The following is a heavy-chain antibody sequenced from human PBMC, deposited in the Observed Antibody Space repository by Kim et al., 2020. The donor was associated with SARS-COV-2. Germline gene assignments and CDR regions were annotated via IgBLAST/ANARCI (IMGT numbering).Heavy chain of an antibody. D-gene: IGHD6-19*01. V-gene: IGHV1-2*02. Sequence: QKFQGRVTMTRDTSISTAYMELSRLRSDDTAVYYCAREGGAVAGKDYFDYWGQGTLVTVSS. CDR3: AREGGAVAGKDYFDY. J-gene: IGHJ4*02.